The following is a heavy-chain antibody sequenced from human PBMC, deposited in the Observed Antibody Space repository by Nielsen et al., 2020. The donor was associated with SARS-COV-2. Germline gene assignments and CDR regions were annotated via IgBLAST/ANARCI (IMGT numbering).Heavy chain of an antibody. V-gene: IGHV7-4-1*02. D-gene: IGHD1-26*01. CDR3: ARDIGKATAWFDP. CDR2: INTKTGNP. J-gene: IGHJ5*02. Sequence: ASVKVSCKASGYTFTNYALNWVRQAPGQGLEWMGWINTKTGNPTYAQGLTGRFVFSLDTSVSTAYLQITSLKAEDTARYYCARDIGKATAWFDPWGQGTLVTVSS. CDR1: GYTFTNYA.